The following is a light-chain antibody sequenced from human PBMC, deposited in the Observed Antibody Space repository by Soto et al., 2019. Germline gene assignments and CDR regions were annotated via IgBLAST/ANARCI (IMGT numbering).Light chain of an antibody. V-gene: IGLV1-44*01. CDR1: SSNIGRNT. CDR3: AAWDYSLHAV. CDR2: NNN. Sequence: QSVLTQPPSASGTPGQRVTISCSGDSSNIGRNTVNWYQHLPGTAPKLLIYNNNQRPSGIPDRFSGSKSGTSASLAISGLQSEDEADYYCAAWDYSLHAVFGGGTKRTVL. J-gene: IGLJ2*01.